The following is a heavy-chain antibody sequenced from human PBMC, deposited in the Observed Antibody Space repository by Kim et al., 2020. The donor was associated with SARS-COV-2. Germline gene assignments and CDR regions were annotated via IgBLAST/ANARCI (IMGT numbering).Heavy chain of an antibody. D-gene: IGHD5-12*01. CDR1: GFTFSSYW. CDR2: RKHDRSEK. CDR3: ARDRNNDRYVDLYFDY. Sequence: GGSLRLSCAASGFTFSSYWMSWVRQAPGKGLEWVANRKHDRSEKYYVGSVKGRFTISRDNAKNALYLQMNSLRAEDTAVYDCARDRNNDRYVDLYFDYW. V-gene: IGHV3-7*01. J-gene: IGHJ4*01.